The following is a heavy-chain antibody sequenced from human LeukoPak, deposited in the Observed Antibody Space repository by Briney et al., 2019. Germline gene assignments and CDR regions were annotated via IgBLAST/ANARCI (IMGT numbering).Heavy chain of an antibody. CDR3: AKVVTTIPYYFDY. CDR2: ISGSGGTT. V-gene: IGHV3-23*01. Sequence: PGGSLRLSCAASGFTFSSYAMSWVRQAPGKGLEWVSVISGSGGTTYYADSVKGRFTISRDNSKNTLYLQMNRLGAEDTAVYYCAKVVTTIPYYFDYWGQGTLVTVSS. J-gene: IGHJ4*02. D-gene: IGHD1-1*01. CDR1: GFTFSSYA.